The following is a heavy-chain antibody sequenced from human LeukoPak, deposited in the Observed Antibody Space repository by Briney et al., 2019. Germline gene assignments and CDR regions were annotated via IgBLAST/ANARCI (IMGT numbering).Heavy chain of an antibody. CDR2: IKSKTDGGTT. CDR1: GFTFSNAW. CDR3: TTLRSTATDY. D-gene: IGHD2-2*01. V-gene: IGHV3-15*01. Sequence: KTGGSLRLSCAASGFTFSNAWMSWVRQAPGRGLEWVGHIKSKTDGGTTDYAAPVKGRFTISRDDSKNTLYLQMNSLKTEDTAVSYCTTLRSTATDYWGQGTLVTVSS. J-gene: IGHJ4*02.